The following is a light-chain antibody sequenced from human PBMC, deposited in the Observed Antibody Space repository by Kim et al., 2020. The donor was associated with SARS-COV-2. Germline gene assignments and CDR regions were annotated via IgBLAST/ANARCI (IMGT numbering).Light chain of an antibody. CDR3: QQRSMWPRA. Sequence: EIVLTQSPATLSLSPGQRATLSCRTSQSIGTDLAWYQQRPGQTPRLFIYDASNRAPGIPVRISGSGSGTDFTLTFSSLEPEDSAVYYCQQRSMWPRAFGQGTKVDIK. CDR2: DAS. CDR1: QSIGTD. V-gene: IGKV3-11*01. J-gene: IGKJ1*01.